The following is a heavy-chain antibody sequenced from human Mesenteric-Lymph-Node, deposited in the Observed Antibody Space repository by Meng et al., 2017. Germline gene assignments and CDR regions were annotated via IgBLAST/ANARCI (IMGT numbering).Heavy chain of an antibody. CDR2: INHSGST. CDR3: ARRGEEFLGVNYAFDI. Sequence: SETLSLTCAVYGGSFSGYYWSWIRQPPGKGLEWIGEINHSGSTNYNPSLKSRVTISVDTSKNQFSLKLSSVAAADAAVYYCARRGEEFLGVNYAFDIWGQGTMVTVSS. V-gene: IGHV4-34*01. J-gene: IGHJ3*02. D-gene: IGHD3-10*01. CDR1: GGSFSGYY.